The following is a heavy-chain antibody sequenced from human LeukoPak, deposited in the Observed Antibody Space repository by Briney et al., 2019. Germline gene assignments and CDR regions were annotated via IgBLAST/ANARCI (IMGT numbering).Heavy chain of an antibody. V-gene: IGHV4-31*03. J-gene: IGHJ4*02. D-gene: IGHD2-15*01. Sequence: SETLSLTCTVSGGSISSGGYYWSWLRQHPGKGLEWIGYIYYSGSTYYNPSLKSRVTISVDTSKNQFSLKLSSVTAADTAVYYCARRYCSGGSCYDYWGQGTLVTVSS. CDR2: IYYSGST. CDR3: ARRYCSGGSCYDY. CDR1: GGSISSGGYY.